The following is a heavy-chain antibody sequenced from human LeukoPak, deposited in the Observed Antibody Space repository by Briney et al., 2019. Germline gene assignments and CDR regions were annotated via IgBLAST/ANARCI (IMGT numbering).Heavy chain of an antibody. J-gene: IGHJ4*02. CDR1: GYTLTELS. CDR3: ATRQGVVGDFDY. Sequence: ASVKVSCKVSGYTLTELSMHWVRQAPGKGLEWMGGFDPEDGETIYAQKFQGRVTMTEDTSTDTAYMELRSLRSEDTAVYYCATRQGVVGDFDYWGQGTLVTVSS. V-gene: IGHV1-24*01. CDR2: FDPEDGET. D-gene: IGHD2-15*01.